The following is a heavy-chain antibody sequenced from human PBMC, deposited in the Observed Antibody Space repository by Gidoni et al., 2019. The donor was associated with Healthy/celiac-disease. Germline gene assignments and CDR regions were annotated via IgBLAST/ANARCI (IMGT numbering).Heavy chain of an antibody. Sequence: QVQLQESGPGLVKPSQTLSLTCTVPGGSISSGSYYWSWIRQPAGKGLEWIGRIYTSGSTNYNPSLKSRVTISVDTSKNQFSLKLSSVTAADTAVYYCARGIAAAGTWYYGMDVWGQGTTVTVSS. V-gene: IGHV4-61*02. CDR2: IYTSGST. CDR1: GGSISSGSYY. CDR3: ARGIAAAGTWYYGMDV. J-gene: IGHJ6*02. D-gene: IGHD6-13*01.